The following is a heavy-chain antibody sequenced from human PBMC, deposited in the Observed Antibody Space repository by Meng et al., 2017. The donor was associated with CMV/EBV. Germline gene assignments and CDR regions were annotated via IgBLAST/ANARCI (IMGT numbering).Heavy chain of an antibody. CDR3: ARTEEDGYNYFDY. D-gene: IGHD5-24*01. Sequence: SGPTLVKPTQTLTLTCTFAGFSLSTSGMRVRWIRQPPGKALEWLARIDWDDDKFYSTSLKTRLTISMDTSKNQVVLTMTNMDPVDTATYYCARTEEDGYNYFDYWGQGTLVTVSS. J-gene: IGHJ4*02. CDR2: IDWDDDK. V-gene: IGHV2-70D*14. CDR1: GFSLSTSGMR.